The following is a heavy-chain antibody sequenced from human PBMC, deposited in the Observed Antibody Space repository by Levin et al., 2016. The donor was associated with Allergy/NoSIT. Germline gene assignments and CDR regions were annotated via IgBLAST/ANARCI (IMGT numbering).Heavy chain of an antibody. CDR2: INAGAATT. D-gene: IGHD6-19*01. V-gene: IGHV3-23*01. Sequence: WIRQPPGKGLEWVSVINAGAATTYYADSVKGRFTISRDTSKDTLYLQMNSLRAEDTAVYYCAKLKFPAYTSSSTGGWPAMETYYFNHWGQGTLVTVSS. J-gene: IGHJ4*02. CDR3: AKLKFPAYTSSSTGGWPAMETYYFNH.